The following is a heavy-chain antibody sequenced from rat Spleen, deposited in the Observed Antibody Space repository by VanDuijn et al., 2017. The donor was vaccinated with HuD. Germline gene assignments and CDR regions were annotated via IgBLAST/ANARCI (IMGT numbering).Heavy chain of an antibody. J-gene: IGHJ2*01. CDR2: IGFDGTTT. Sequence: EVQLVESGGGLLQPGRSMKLSCAVSGFTFSNYDMAWVRQAPTKGPEWVASIGFDGTTTHYRDSVKGRFTISRDNTKSTLYLQMNSLRSEDTATYYCTTENYWFTYWGQGVMVTVSS. V-gene: IGHV5-20*01. CDR1: GFTFSNYD. D-gene: IGHD1-1*01. CDR3: TTENYWFTY.